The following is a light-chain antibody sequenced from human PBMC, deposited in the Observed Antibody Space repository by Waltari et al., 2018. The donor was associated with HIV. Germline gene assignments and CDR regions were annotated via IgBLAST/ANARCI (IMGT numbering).Light chain of an antibody. Sequence: QSTLTQPSSVSGSPGQSHPISCTGTASYLWTYKPPPWFQHLPDKAPKLIIYEGTKRPSGISSRFSASKFDNTASLTISGLQVGDEATYFCCSYAGSPDWIFGGGTKVTVL. J-gene: IGLJ2*01. CDR3: CSYAGSPDWI. CDR2: EGT. CDR1: ASYLWTYKP. V-gene: IGLV2-23*01.